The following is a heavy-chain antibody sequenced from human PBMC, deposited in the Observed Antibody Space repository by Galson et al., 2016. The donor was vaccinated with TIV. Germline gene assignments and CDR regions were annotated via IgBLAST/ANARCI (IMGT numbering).Heavy chain of an antibody. Sequence: SLRLSCAATGFSFSSYEMNWVRQAPGKGLEWVSYIIESGRTIYYADSVKGRFTISRDNSQNTLYLQMSSLRAEDTAVYYCARERSPSLRYFDWLKNYSLDVWGQGTTVTVSS. D-gene: IGHD3-9*01. J-gene: IGHJ6*02. V-gene: IGHV3-48*03. CDR1: GFSFSSYE. CDR2: IIESGRTI. CDR3: ARERSPSLRYFDWLKNYSLDV.